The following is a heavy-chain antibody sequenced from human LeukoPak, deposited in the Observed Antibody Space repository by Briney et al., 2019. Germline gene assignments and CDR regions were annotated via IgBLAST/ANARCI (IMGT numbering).Heavy chain of an antibody. D-gene: IGHD2-15*01. Sequence: SQTLSLTCAISGDSVSSNSVVWNWITQSPSRGLEWLGRTYYRSKWSYEYAVSMKSRITITPDTSKNQFSLQLNSVTPDDTAVYYCARVVVNDAFDIWGQGTMVTVSS. V-gene: IGHV6-1*01. J-gene: IGHJ3*02. CDR1: GDSVSSNSVV. CDR3: ARVVVNDAFDI. CDR2: TYYRSKWSY.